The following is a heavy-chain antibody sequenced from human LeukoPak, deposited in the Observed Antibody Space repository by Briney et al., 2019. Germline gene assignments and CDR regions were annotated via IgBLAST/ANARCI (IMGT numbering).Heavy chain of an antibody. CDR1: GGTFSSYA. D-gene: IGHD6-6*01. CDR3: ARYSSSFPARDFDY. CDR2: INPNSGGT. Sequence: ASVKVSCKASGGTFSSYAISWVRQAPGQGLEWMGWINPNSGGTNYAQKFQGRVTMTRDTSISTAYMELSRLRSDDTAVYYCARYSSSFPARDFDYWGQGTLVTVSS. J-gene: IGHJ4*02. V-gene: IGHV1-2*02.